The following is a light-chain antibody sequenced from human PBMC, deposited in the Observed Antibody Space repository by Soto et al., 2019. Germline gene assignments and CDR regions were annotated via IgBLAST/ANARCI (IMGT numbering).Light chain of an antibody. CDR1: SGHNSYA. CDR3: QTWSTDIRV. J-gene: IGLJ3*02. V-gene: IGLV4-69*01. CDR2: LNSAGSH. Sequence: QPVLTQPPSASASLGASVKLTCTLSSGHNSYAIAWHQQQPEKGPRYLMKLNSAGSHSKGDGIPDRFSGSSSGAERYLTISSLQSEDEADYYCQTWSTDIRVFGGGTKVTVL.